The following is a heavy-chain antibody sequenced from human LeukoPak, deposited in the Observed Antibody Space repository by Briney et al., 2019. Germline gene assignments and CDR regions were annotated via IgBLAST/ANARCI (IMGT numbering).Heavy chain of an antibody. D-gene: IGHD3-22*01. CDR2: ISSSSSYI. CDR1: GFTFSSYS. J-gene: IGHJ4*02. Sequence: GGSLRLSCAASGFTFSSYSMNWVRQAPGKGLEWVSSISSSSSYIYYADSVKGRFTISRDNAKNSLYLQMNSLKTEDTAVYYCTRERLYDSSGYLDYWGQGTLVTVSS. V-gene: IGHV3-21*03. CDR3: TRERLYDSSGYLDY.